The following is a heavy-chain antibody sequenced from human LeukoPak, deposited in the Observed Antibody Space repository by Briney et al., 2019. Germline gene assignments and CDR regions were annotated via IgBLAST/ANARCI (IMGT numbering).Heavy chain of an antibody. Sequence: SVKVSCKASGGTFSSYAISWVRQAPGQGLEWMGGIIPIFGTANYAQKFQGRVTITADESTSTAYMELSSLRSEDTVVYYCARGRVVPVPDYWGQGTLATVSS. J-gene: IGHJ4*02. V-gene: IGHV1-69*13. CDR3: ARGRVVPVPDY. CDR2: IIPIFGTA. D-gene: IGHD2-2*01. CDR1: GGTFSSYA.